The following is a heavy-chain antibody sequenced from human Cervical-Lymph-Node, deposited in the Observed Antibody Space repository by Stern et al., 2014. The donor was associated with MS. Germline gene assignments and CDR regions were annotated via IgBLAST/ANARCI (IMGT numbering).Heavy chain of an antibody. V-gene: IGHV4-61*01. CDR1: GGSVSSGSYY. J-gene: IGHJ6*02. Sequence: QVQLVESGPALVKPSETLSLTCTVSGGSVSSGSYYWGWIRQPPGKGLEWIGYIYYSGGTNYNPSLTSRVTISVDTSKNQFSLKLSSVTAADTAVYYCARGYTVTTTVWDYYYGMDVWGQGTTVTVSS. D-gene: IGHD4-11*01. CDR3: ARGYTVTTTVWDYYYGMDV. CDR2: IYYSGGT.